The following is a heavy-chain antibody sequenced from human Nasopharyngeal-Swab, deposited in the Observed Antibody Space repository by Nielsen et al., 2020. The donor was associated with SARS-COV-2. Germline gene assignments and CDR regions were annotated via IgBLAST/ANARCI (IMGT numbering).Heavy chain of an antibody. CDR3: ARDSAVTRNDAFDI. D-gene: IGHD4-17*01. CDR2: ISSSSSYI. J-gene: IGHJ3*02. Sequence: GGSMRLYCAASGFTFSSYSMNWVRQAPGKGLEWVSSISSSSSYIYYADSVKGRFTISRDNAENSLYLQMNSLRAEDTAVYYCARDSAVTRNDAFDIWGQGTMVTVS. CDR1: GFTFSSYS. V-gene: IGHV3-21*01.